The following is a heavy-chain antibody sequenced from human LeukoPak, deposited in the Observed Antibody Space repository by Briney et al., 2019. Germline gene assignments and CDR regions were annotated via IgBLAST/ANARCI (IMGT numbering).Heavy chain of an antibody. J-gene: IGHJ4*02. CDR1: GFTFSSYW. V-gene: IGHV3-7*01. CDR2: IKQDGSEK. CDR3: PRAAFDGRIFDH. D-gene: IGHD3-9*01. Sequence: EPGGSLRLSCAASGFTFSSYWMTWVRQAPGKGLEWVANIKQDGSEKYYVDSVKGRFTISRDNAKNSLYLQMNSPRAEDTALYYCPRAAFDGRIFDHWGQGTLVTISS.